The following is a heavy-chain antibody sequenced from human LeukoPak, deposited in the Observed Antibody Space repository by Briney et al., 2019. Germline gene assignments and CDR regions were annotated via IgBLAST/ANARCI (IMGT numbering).Heavy chain of an antibody. CDR1: GGSISSSSSYF. D-gene: IGHD4-17*01. CDR2: IYYSGST. Sequence: SETLSLTCSVSGGSISSSSSYFWGWIRQPPGKGLEWIGSIYYSGSTYYNPSLKSRVTISVDTSKNQFSLKLSSVTAADTAVYYCARFTVTNAFDIWGQGTMVTVSS. CDR3: ARFTVTNAFDI. J-gene: IGHJ3*02. V-gene: IGHV4-39*07.